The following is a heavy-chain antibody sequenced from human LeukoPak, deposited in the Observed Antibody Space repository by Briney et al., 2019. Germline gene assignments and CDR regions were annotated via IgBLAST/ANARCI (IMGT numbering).Heavy chain of an antibody. CDR3: ARGTGPDSYYYYGMDV. D-gene: IGHD3/OR15-3a*01. Sequence: PGGSLRLSCAASGFTFSNYAMTWVRKAPGKGLEWVSGISGSGSSTYYADSVKGRFTLSRDYPKNTLYLQMNSLRAEDTAVYYCARGTGPDSYYYYGMDVWGQGTTVTVSS. CDR2: ISGSGSST. V-gene: IGHV3-23*01. J-gene: IGHJ6*02. CDR1: GFTFSNYA.